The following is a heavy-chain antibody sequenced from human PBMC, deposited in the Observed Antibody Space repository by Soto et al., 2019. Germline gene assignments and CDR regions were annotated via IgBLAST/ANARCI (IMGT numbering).Heavy chain of an antibody. CDR2: IIPIFGTA. CDR1: GVTFSSYA. D-gene: IGHD5-18*01. J-gene: IGHJ6*02. V-gene: IGHV1-69*06. Sequence: ASVKVSFKASGVTFSSYALSCVRQAPGQWLDWRGGIIPIFGTANYAQKVQGRVTITADKSTSTAYMELSSLRSEDTAVYYCAVPRASGYSYGYFPYYYGMDVWGQGTTVTVSS. CDR3: AVPRASGYSYGYFPYYYGMDV.